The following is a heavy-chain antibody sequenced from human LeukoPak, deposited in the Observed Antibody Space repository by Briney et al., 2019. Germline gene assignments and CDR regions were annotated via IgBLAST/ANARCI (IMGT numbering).Heavy chain of an antibody. Sequence: LSLTCAVYGGSFSGYYWSWIRQPPGKGLEWVTLISYNGVNKYYADSVKGRLTISRDNSKNALYLQLDSLRAEDTAVYYCAGAKAGTNIIDYWGQGTLVTVSS. D-gene: IGHD6-19*01. CDR3: AGAKAGTNIIDY. CDR2: ISYNGVNK. J-gene: IGHJ4*02. V-gene: IGHV3-30-3*01. CDR1: GGSFSGYY.